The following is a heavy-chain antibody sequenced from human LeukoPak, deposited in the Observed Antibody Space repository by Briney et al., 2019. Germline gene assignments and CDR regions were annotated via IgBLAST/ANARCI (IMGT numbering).Heavy chain of an antibody. CDR3: ARSVGDGFDH. V-gene: IGHV4-59*08. CDR2: IYYSGST. Sequence: SETLSLTCTVSGGSISSYYWSWIRQPPGKGLEWIGYIYYSGSTNYNPSLKSRVTISVDTSKNQFSLKLSSVTAADTAVYYCARSVGDGFDHWGQGTLVTVSS. J-gene: IGHJ4*02. D-gene: IGHD3-10*01. CDR1: GGSISSYY.